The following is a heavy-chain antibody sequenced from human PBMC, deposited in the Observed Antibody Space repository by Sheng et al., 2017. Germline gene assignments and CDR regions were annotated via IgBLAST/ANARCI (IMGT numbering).Heavy chain of an antibody. CDR2: IIPILRTT. J-gene: IGHJ6*02. CDR1: GGTFSNYV. D-gene: IGHD5-12*01. V-gene: IGHV1-69*01. Sequence: QVQLVQSGAEVKQPGASVKVSCKASGGTFSNYVFNWVRQAPGKGLEWMGGIIPILRTTTYAQKFQARVTITADESTSATYMEVSSLRSEDTAVYYCATIEKATIYGMDVWGQGTTVTVSS. CDR3: ATIEKATIYGMDV.